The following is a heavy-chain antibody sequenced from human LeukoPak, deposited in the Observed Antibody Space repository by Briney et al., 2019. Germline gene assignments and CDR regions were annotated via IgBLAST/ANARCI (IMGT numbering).Heavy chain of an antibody. CDR2: IRSKAYGGTT. CDR1: GFTFGDYA. D-gene: IGHD3-10*01. J-gene: IGHJ4*02. CDR3: TREREVLWPFDY. Sequence: GGSLRLSCTASGFTFGDYAMSWVRQAPGKGLEWVGFIRSKAYGGTTEYAASVKGRFTISRDDSKSIAYLQMNSLKTEDTAVYYCTREREVLWPFDYWGQGTLVTVSS. V-gene: IGHV3-49*04.